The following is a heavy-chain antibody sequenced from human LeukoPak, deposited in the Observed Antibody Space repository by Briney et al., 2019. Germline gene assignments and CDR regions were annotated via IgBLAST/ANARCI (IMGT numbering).Heavy chain of an antibody. Sequence: GGSLRLSCAASGFTFSSYAMSWVRQAPGKGLEWVSSVGNASPYIYYADSVKGRFTFSRDNAKNSLYLQMNSLRDEDTAVYYCARGDDSQQRNDALDIWGQGTMVTVSS. CDR1: GFTFSSYA. J-gene: IGHJ3*02. CDR3: ARGDDSQQRNDALDI. CDR2: VGNASPYI. V-gene: IGHV3-21*01. D-gene: IGHD3-16*01.